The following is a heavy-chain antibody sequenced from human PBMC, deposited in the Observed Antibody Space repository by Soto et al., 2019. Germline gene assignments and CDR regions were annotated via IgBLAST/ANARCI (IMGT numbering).Heavy chain of an antibody. CDR3: ARDLKVSPGAYYYYGMDV. J-gene: IGHJ6*02. D-gene: IGHD3-9*01. V-gene: IGHV4-31*03. CDR2: IYYSGST. CDR1: GGSISSGGYY. Sequence: PSETLSLTCTVSGGSISSGGYYWSWIRQHPGKGLEWIGYIYYSGSTYYNPSLKSRVTISVDTPKNQFSLKLSSVTAADTAVYYCARDLKVSPGAYYYYGMDVWGQGTTVTVS.